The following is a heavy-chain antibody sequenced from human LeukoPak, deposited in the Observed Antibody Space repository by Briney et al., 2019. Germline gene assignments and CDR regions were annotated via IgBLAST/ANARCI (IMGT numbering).Heavy chain of an antibody. CDR2: TKSKTDGGTT. D-gene: IGHD3-16*01. Sequence: GGSLRLSCAASGFTFSNAWMSWVRQAPGKGLEWVGRTKSKTDGGTTDYAAPVKGRFTISRDDSKNTLYLQMNSLKTEDTAVYYCTTEGWPFRGTFDYWGQGTLVTVSS. CDR1: GFTFSNAW. CDR3: TTEGWPFRGTFDY. V-gene: IGHV3-15*01. J-gene: IGHJ4*02.